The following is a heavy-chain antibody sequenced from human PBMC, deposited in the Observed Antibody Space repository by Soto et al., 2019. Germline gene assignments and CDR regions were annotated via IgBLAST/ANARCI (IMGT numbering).Heavy chain of an antibody. D-gene: IGHD4-17*01. CDR1: GFSFRNYG. V-gene: IGHV3-23*01. Sequence: EVPLLEAGGGLVQPGWSLRLSCAASGFSFRNYGMSWVRQAPGKGLEWLSAIIGNGDTAYYADSVRGRFTISRDNSKNTLYLQLNDLGAEDTAIYYCAKDYDYGDSLPFDYWGQGTLVTVSS. CDR2: IIGNGDTA. J-gene: IGHJ4*02. CDR3: AKDYDYGDSLPFDY.